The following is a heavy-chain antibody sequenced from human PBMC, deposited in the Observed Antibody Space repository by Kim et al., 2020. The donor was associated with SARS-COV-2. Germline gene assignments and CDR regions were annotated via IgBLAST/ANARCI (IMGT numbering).Heavy chain of an antibody. V-gene: IGHV5-51*01. D-gene: IGHD2-21*01. Sequence: GESLKISCKGSGYSFTSYWIGWVRQMPGKGLEWMGIIYPGDSDTRYSPSFQGQVTISADKSISTAYLQWSSLKASDTAMYYCARQHLEYCGGDCGETTDDAFDIWGQGTMVTVSS. CDR2: IYPGDSDT. J-gene: IGHJ3*02. CDR3: ARQHLEYCGGDCGETTDDAFDI. CDR1: GYSFTSYW.